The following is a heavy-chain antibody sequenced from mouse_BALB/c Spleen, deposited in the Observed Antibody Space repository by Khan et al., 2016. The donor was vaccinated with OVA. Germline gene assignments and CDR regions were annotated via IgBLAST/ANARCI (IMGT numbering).Heavy chain of an antibody. CDR1: GYAFTNYQ. CDR2: INPSNGGT. V-gene: IGHV1S81*02. J-gene: IGHJ3*01. CDR3: IRGGYGGFAY. Sequence: QVQLQQSGAELVKPGASVKLSCKASGYAFTNYQMYWVKQRPGQGLEWIGEINPSNGGTNFNEKFKSKATLTVDKSSSTAYMQLSSLTSEDSADYYCIRGGYGGFAYWGQGTLVTVSA. D-gene: IGHD3-1*01.